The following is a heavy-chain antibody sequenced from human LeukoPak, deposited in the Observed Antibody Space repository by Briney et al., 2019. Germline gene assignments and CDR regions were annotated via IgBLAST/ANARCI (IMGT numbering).Heavy chain of an antibody. V-gene: IGHV1-8*01. J-gene: IGHJ4*02. D-gene: IGHD5-24*01. CDR1: GYTFTSYD. CDR2: MNPNSGNT. Sequence: ASVKVSCKASGYTFTSYDINWVRQATGQGREWMGWMNPNSGNTGYAQKFQGRVTMTRNTSISTAYMELSSLRSEDTAVYYCARGARRWLQPRVDYWGQGTLVTVSS. CDR3: ARGARRWLQPRVDY.